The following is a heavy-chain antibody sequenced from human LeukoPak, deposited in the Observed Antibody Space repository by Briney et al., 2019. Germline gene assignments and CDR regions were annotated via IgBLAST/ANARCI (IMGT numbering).Heavy chain of an antibody. D-gene: IGHD1-1*01. CDR3: ARDGQYNSNDAGFDY. CDR2: IYTSGST. J-gene: IGHJ4*02. V-gene: IGHV4-4*07. Sequence: SETLSLTCTVSGGSISSYYWSRIRQPAGKGLEWIGRIYTSGSTNYNPSLKSRVTMSVDTSKNQFSLKLSSVTAADTAVYYCARDGQYNSNDAGFDYWGQGTLVTVSS. CDR1: GGSISSYY.